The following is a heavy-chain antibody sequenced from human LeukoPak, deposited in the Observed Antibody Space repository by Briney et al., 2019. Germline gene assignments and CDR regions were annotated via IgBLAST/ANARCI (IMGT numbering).Heavy chain of an antibody. CDR1: GFTFSSHW. V-gene: IGHV3-74*01. D-gene: IGHD2-8*01. J-gene: IGHJ5*02. CDR2: INTDGSSR. CDR3: ARGYSTTPNQNWFDP. Sequence: PGGSLRLSCAASGFTFSSHWMHWVRQAPGKGLVWVSRINTDGSSRNYADSVKGRFTISRDNAKSTLYLQMDSLSAEDTAVYYYARGYSTTPNQNWFDPWGQGTLVTVSS.